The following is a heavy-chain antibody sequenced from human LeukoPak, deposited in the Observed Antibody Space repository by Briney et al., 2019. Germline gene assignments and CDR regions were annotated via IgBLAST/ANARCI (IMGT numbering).Heavy chain of an antibody. J-gene: IGHJ4*02. CDR3: ASQTTRVGAWAFDY. D-gene: IGHD1-26*01. Sequence: SETLSLTCTVSGGSISSSSYYWGWIRQPPGKGLEWIGSIYYSGSTYYNPSLKSRVTISVDTSKNQFSLKLSSVTAADTAVYYCASQTTRVGAWAFDYWGQGTLVTVSS. CDR1: GGSISSSSYY. V-gene: IGHV4-39*01. CDR2: IYYSGST.